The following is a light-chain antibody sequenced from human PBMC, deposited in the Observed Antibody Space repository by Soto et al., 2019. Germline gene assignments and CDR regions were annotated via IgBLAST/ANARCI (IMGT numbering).Light chain of an antibody. CDR2: EVS. V-gene: IGLV2-14*01. Sequence: QSALTQPASVSGSPGQSITISCTGTSSDVGGYNYVSWYQQHPGKAPKLMIYEVSNRPSGVSNRFSGSKSGNTASLTISGLHAEDEADYYCSSYTCSSTRAVVFGGGTKVTVL. CDR1: SSDVGGYNY. J-gene: IGLJ2*01. CDR3: SSYTCSSTRAVV.